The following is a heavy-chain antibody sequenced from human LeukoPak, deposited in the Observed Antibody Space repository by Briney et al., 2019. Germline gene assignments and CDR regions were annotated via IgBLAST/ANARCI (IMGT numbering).Heavy chain of an antibody. J-gene: IGHJ3*01. D-gene: IGHD5-18*01. CDR2: IKGDGSDK. Sequence: GGSLRLSCAASGFSSSNYWMTWIRQAPGKGLEWVATIKGDGSDKRYVDSVKGRFTISRDDVKNSLYLQLNNLRAEDAAIYYCARAQWGYPFDVWGQGTRVTVSS. V-gene: IGHV3-7*03. CDR1: GFSSSNYW. CDR3: ARAQWGYPFDV.